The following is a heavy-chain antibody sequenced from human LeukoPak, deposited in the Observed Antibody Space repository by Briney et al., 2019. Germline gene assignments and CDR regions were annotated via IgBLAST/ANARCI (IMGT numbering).Heavy chain of an antibody. CDR1: GASISDSSYY. Sequence: SEALSLTCTVSGASISDSSYYWAWLRQPPGRGLERISSIYYTGTTYSNPSLKRRVTISADMSKNQFSLKLSSVTAADTAVYHCARGPYNWNSWNWYFDLWGRGTLVTVSS. D-gene: IGHD1-20*01. V-gene: IGHV4-39*01. CDR2: IYYTGTT. J-gene: IGHJ2*01. CDR3: ARGPYNWNSWNWYFDL.